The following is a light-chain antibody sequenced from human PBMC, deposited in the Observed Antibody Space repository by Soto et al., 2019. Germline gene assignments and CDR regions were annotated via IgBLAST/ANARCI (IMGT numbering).Light chain of an antibody. CDR1: SSDVGGYNY. Sequence: QSALTQPASVSGSPGQSITISCTGTSSDVGGYNYVSWYQQHPGKAPKLMIYDVSNRPSGVSNRFSGSKSGNTASLTISGLQAEDEADYYCSSYTSSSTPYVFGTGTKDTAL. CDR2: DVS. V-gene: IGLV2-14*01. J-gene: IGLJ1*01. CDR3: SSYTSSSTPYV.